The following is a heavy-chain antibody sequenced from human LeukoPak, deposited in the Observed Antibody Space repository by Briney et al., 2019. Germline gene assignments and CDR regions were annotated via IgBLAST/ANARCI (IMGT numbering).Heavy chain of an antibody. J-gene: IGHJ6*02. Sequence: VASLKVSCKASGGTFSSYAISWVRQAPGQGLEWMVGIIPIFGTANYAQKFQGRVTITADESTSTAYMELSSLRSEDTGVYYCARDSNIVVVPAAIDYYYYGMDVWGQGTTVTVSS. CDR3: ARDSNIVVVPAAIDYYYYGMDV. CDR1: GGTFSSYA. V-gene: IGHV1-69*01. D-gene: IGHD2-2*01. CDR2: IIPIFGTA.